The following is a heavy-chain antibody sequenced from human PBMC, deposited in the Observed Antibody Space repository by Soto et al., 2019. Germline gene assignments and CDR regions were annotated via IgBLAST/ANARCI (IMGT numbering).Heavy chain of an antibody. J-gene: IGHJ6*02. D-gene: IGHD2-15*01. CDR2: IRGFSPYT. Sequence: GESLRPSCISSGFTFRTYTMNWGRQAPWKGLEWVSGIRGFSPYTFYAESVKGRFTISRDNAKNSLFLQMNSLRAEDTAVYYCARDRGYDAHDFYYNAMDVWGQGTTVTVSS. CDR1: GFTFRTYT. V-gene: IGHV3-21*01. CDR3: ARDRGYDAHDFYYNAMDV.